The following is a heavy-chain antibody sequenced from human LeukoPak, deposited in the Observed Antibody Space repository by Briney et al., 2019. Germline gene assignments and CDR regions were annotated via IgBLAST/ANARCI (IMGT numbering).Heavy chain of an antibody. Sequence: SETLSLTCTVSGGSISSYYWSWIRQPPGKGLEWIGYIYYSGSTNYNPSLKSRVTISVDTSKNQFSLKLSSVTAADTAVYYCARGPNYSSGYHHFDYWGQGTLVTVSS. CDR3: ARGPNYSSGYHHFDY. V-gene: IGHV4-59*01. J-gene: IGHJ4*02. CDR1: GGSISSYY. CDR2: IYYSGST. D-gene: IGHD3-22*01.